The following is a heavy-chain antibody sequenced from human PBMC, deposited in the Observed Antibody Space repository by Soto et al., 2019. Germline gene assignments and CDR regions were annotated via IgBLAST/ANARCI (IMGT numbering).Heavy chain of an antibody. V-gene: IGHV4-39*01. CDR1: GGSVSSSSYY. CDR3: RRLDGLATISYYFDY. J-gene: IGHJ4*02. Sequence: PSETLSLTCTVSGGSVSSSSYYWGWVRQPPGKGLEWIGSVYYSGSTYYNPSLESRVTISVDKSKNQFSLKLMSLSAADTAVYYCRRLDGLATISYYFDYWGQGALVTVSS. CDR2: VYYSGST. D-gene: IGHD6-6*01.